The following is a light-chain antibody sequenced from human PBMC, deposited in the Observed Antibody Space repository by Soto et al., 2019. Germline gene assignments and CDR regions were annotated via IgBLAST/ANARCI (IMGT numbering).Light chain of an antibody. CDR3: STYTGSNTPYV. CDR2: QVS. J-gene: IGLJ1*01. Sequence: QSVLTQPASVSGSPGQSISISCTGATSDIGNYNYFSWYQQHPGKAPKLIIYQVSNRPSGVSNRFSGSKSGNTASLTISGLQAYDAADYFCSTYTGSNTPYVFGTGTKLTVL. V-gene: IGLV2-14*01. CDR1: TSDIGNYNY.